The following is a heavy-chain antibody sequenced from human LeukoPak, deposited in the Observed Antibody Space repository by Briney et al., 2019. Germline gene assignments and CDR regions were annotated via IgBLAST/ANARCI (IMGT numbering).Heavy chain of an antibody. CDR3: ARELLWFGELMGN. CDR2: IIPILGIA. CDR1: GGTFSSYA. V-gene: IGHV1-69*04. J-gene: IGHJ4*02. D-gene: IGHD3-10*01. Sequence: VKVSCKASGGTFSSYAISWVRQAPGQGLEWMGRIIPILGIANYAQKFQGRVTITADKSTSTAYMELSSLRSEDTAVYYCARELLWFGELMGNWGQGTLVTVSS.